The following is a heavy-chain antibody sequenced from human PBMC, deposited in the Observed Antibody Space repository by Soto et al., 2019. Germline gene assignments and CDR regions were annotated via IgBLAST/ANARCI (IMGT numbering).Heavy chain of an antibody. CDR2: IYHSGST. CDR1: GGSISSGGYS. D-gene: IGHD2-15*01. V-gene: IGHV4-30-2*01. CDR3: ARVVYCSGGRCYQPFDP. J-gene: IGHJ5*02. Sequence: QLQLQESGSGLVKPSQTLSLTCAVSGGSISSGGYSWSWIRQPPGKGLEWIGYIYHSGSTYYNPSLKSRVTISVDRSKNQFSLKLSSVTAADTALYYCARVVYCSGGRCYQPFDPWGQGTLVTVSS.